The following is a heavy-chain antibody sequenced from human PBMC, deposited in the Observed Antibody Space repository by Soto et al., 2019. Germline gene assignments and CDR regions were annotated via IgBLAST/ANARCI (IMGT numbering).Heavy chain of an antibody. V-gene: IGHV4-59*01. CDR3: ARVGEDRVVTGNWYFDL. CDR1: GGSLSNYY. CDR2: IYDSGST. J-gene: IGHJ2*01. D-gene: IGHD2-21*02. Sequence: SETLSLTCAVSGGSLSNYYWSWIRQPPGKGLELIGYIYDSGSTNYNPSLKSRVTISIDTSKNQFSLKLTSVTAADTAVYYCARVGEDRVVTGNWYFDLWGRGSLVT.